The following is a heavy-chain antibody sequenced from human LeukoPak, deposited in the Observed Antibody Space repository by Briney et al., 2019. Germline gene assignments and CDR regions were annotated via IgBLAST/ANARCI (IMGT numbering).Heavy chain of an antibody. J-gene: IGHJ4*02. Sequence: EESLRLPCAASGFAFSSYAMSWVRQAPGKGLEWVSGISSSGGNTYYADSVKGRFTISRDNSKNTPYLQMNSLRAEDTAVYYCAKGYCSSTSCYAAYFDYWGQGSLVTVSS. CDR3: AKGYCSSTSCYAAYFDY. CDR1: GFAFSSYA. V-gene: IGHV3-23*01. CDR2: ISSSGGNT. D-gene: IGHD2-2*01.